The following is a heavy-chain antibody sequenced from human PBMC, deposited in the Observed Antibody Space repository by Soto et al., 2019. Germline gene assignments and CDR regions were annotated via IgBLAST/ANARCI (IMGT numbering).Heavy chain of an antibody. CDR2: GYDSGST. CDR1: SAPVSSSTYT. CDR3: ARLHGYCISSSCHGHYAMHV. J-gene: IGHJ6*02. V-gene: IGHV4-39*01. Sequence: PSETLSLTCTVSSAPVSSSTYTWGWIRQPPGKGLEGIGGGYDSGSTYYNPSLNSRATVSVDTSKNQFSLKVPSVTAADTAVYYCARLHGYCISSSCHGHYAMHVWGQGTTVTVSS. D-gene: IGHD2-2*01.